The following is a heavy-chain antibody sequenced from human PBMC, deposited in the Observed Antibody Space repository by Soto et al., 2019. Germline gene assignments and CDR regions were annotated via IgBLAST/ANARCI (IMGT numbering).Heavy chain of an antibody. Sequence: PGGSLRLSCAASGFTFSSYGMHWVRQAPGKGLEWVAVISYDGSNKYYADSVKGRFTISRDNSKNTLYLQMNSLRAEDTAVYYCARELAGYYFFDYWGQGTLVTVSS. D-gene: IGHD3-9*01. CDR2: ISYDGSNK. V-gene: IGHV3-30*03. CDR1: GFTFSSYG. J-gene: IGHJ4*02. CDR3: ARELAGYYFFDY.